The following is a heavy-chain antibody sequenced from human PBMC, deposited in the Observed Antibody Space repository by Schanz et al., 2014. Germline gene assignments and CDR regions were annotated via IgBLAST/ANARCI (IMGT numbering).Heavy chain of an antibody. V-gene: IGHV3-23*04. CDR1: GFTLTSYA. CDR2: ISGSGGST. D-gene: IGHD6-13*01. J-gene: IGHJ6*02. Sequence: EVQVVESGGGLVQPGGSLRLSCEASGFTLTSYALTWVRQAPGKGLEWVAGISGSGGSTDYADSVKGRFIIPRDNSKNTLYLQMNSLRAEDTAVYYCAKDIAPLAARPGYGMDVWGQGTTVTVSS. CDR3: AKDIAPLAARPGYGMDV.